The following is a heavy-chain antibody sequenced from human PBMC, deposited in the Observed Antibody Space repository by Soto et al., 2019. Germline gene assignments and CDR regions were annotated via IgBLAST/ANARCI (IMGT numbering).Heavy chain of an antibody. CDR3: SKGEMSTIRNSFDP. CDR1: GVNTSFYS. J-gene: IGHJ5*02. Sequence: GGSLRLACTASGVNTSFYSMSWVRQTPGKGLEWVAALSRSGGATYYADSVRGRFTISRDASKDTLFLQMSNLRAEDTALYYCSKGEMSTIRNSFDPWGQGTLVTVSS. V-gene: IGHV3-23*01. CDR2: LSRSGGAT. D-gene: IGHD1-7*01.